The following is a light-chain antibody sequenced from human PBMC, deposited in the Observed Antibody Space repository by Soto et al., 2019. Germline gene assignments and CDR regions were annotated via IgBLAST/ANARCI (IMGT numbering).Light chain of an antibody. CDR1: QVLGTN. CDR2: GIS. Sequence: EIVMTQSPGTLSVSPGETATLSCRASQVLGTNLAWYQQKPGQAPTLLIYGISIRATGVPVRFTGSGSGTEFTLTTTRLQSQDFATYYCQQHNYWPPITFGQGTRLEIK. CDR3: QQHNYWPPIT. V-gene: IGKV3-15*01. J-gene: IGKJ5*01.